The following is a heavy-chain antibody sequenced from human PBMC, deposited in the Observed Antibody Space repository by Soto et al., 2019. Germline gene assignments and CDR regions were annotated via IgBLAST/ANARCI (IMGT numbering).Heavy chain of an antibody. V-gene: IGHV3-9*01. CDR2: ITWNGDNR. J-gene: IGHJ4*02. D-gene: IGHD5-18*01. CDR3: AKDLAYGYTGFDS. Sequence: VQLVESGGGFVQPGRSLRLSCAASGFSFDDYAMHWVRQAPGKGLEWVAGITWNGDNRDYADSLQGRFTISRDSAKNSLYLQMNSLRPEDTALYYCAKDLAYGYTGFDSWGQGTLVTVSS. CDR1: GFSFDDYA.